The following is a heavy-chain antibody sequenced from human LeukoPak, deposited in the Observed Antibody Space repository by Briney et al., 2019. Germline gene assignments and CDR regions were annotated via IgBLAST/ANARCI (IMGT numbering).Heavy chain of an antibody. Sequence: GRSLRLSCAASGFTFSSYGMHWVRQAPGKGLEWVAVIWYDGSNKYYADSVKGRFTISRDNSKNTLYLQMNSLRAEDTAVYYCARPYYYDSSGYYDDYWGQGTLVTVSS. CDR2: IWYDGSNK. J-gene: IGHJ4*02. V-gene: IGHV3-33*01. D-gene: IGHD3-22*01. CDR3: ARPYYYDSSGYYDDY. CDR1: GFTFSSYG.